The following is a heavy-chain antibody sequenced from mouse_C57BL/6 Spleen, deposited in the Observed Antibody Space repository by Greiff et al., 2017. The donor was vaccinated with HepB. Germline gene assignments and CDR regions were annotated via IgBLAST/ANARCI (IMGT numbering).Heavy chain of an antibody. CDR2: INPSTGGT. J-gene: IGHJ2*01. CDR1: GYSFTGYY. Sequence: EVQLQESGPELVKPGASVKISCKASGYSFTGYYMNWVKQSPEKSLEWIGEINPSTGGTTYNQKFKAKATLTVDKSSSTAYMQLKSLTSEDSAVYYCARDRIYYYGSSYAFDYWGQGTTLTVSS. CDR3: ARDRIYYYGSSYAFDY. V-gene: IGHV1-42*01. D-gene: IGHD1-1*01.